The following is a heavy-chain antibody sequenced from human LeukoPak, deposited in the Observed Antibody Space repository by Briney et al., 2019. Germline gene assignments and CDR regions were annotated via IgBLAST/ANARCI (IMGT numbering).Heavy chain of an antibody. CDR1: GGSISSYY. CDR2: IYYTGST. CDR3: ARGSQYCSGGSCYAGVDY. D-gene: IGHD2-15*01. Sequence: SETLSLTCTVSGGSISSYYWSWIRQPPGKGLEWIGYIYYTGSTNYNPSLKSRVTISVDTSKNQFSLKLSSVTAADTAVYYCARGSQYCSGGSCYAGVDYWGQGTLVTVSS. V-gene: IGHV4-59*08. J-gene: IGHJ4*02.